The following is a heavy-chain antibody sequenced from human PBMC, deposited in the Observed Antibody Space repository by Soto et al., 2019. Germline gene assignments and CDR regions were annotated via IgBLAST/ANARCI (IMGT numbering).Heavy chain of an antibody. V-gene: IGHV4-59*08. J-gene: IGHJ4*03. CDR1: GACVCRCY. D-gene: IGHD4-17*01. Sequence: SLTLSVACTVWGACVCRCYWSRIQQPPGKGLEWIGYIYYTGSANYNPSLKSRVTISLDTSNNPFSVTLTSVTAADTAVYYCARHGGFYGDYVKLLYGFDIWGRGTVVTVSS. CDR2: IYYTGSA. CDR3: ARHGGFYGDYVKLLYGFDI.